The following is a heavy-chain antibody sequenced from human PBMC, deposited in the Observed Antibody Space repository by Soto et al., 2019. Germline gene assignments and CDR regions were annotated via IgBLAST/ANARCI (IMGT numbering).Heavy chain of an antibody. CDR3: ASATSIAVAGKES. Sequence: QVQLVQSGGEVKKPGASVKVSCKASGDTVTNYGISWERQAPGQGLEWMGWISFYNGNTHYAQKLQGRLTLTTDTSTSTAYMELRSLRSDDTAVYYCASATSIAVAGKESWGQGTLVTVSS. V-gene: IGHV1-18*01. CDR1: GDTVTNYG. CDR2: ISFYNGNT. D-gene: IGHD6-19*01. J-gene: IGHJ4*02.